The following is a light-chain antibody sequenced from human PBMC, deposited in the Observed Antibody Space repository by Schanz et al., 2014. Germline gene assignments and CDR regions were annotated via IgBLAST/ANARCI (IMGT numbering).Light chain of an antibody. CDR2: EVT. CDR3: SSYAAIKNFE. J-gene: IGLJ2*01. CDR1: SSDVGGYNY. Sequence: QSALTQPPSASGSPGQSVTISCTGTSSDVGGYNYVSWYQQHPGKAPKLIIYEVTKRPSGVPDRFSGPKSGNTASLTVSGLHPEDEADYYCSSYAAIKNFEFGGGTKLTVL. V-gene: IGLV2-8*01.